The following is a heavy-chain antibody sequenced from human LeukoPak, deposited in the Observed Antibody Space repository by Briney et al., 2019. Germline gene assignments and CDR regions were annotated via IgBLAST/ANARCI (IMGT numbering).Heavy chain of an antibody. CDR3: ARDEYYYDSSGYSH. V-gene: IGHV1-18*01. CDR1: GYTFTSYG. J-gene: IGHJ4*02. D-gene: IGHD3-22*01. CDR2: ISAYNGNT. Sequence: ASVKVSCKASGYTFTSYGISWVRQAPGQGLEWMGWISAYNGNTNYAQKLQGRVTMTTDTSTSTAYMELRSLRSDDTAVYYCARDEYYYDSSGYSHWGQGTLVTVSS.